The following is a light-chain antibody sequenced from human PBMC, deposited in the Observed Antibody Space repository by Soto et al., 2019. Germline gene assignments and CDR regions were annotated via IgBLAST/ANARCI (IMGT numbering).Light chain of an antibody. J-gene: IGKJ4*01. Sequence: EIVMTQSPATLSVSPGERATLSCRASQSVNIYLARYQQKPCQAPRLLIFGASSRATGIPARFSGSGSGTEFNLTISSLQSEDFAVYFCQQYDDWLRLTFGGGTKVEIK. CDR2: GAS. CDR3: QQYDDWLRLT. CDR1: QSVNIY. V-gene: IGKV3D-15*01.